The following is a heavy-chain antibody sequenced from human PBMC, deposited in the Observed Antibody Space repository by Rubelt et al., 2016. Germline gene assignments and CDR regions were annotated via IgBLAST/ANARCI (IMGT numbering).Heavy chain of an antibody. D-gene: IGHD1-7*01. CDR1: GFTFSSYT. Sequence: EVQLVESGGGLVKPGGSLRLSCAASGFTFSSYTMNWVRQAPGKGLEWVSSISSSSAYIYYADSLKGRFTIYRDNDNNSLSLQVNRLRAEDTDVYYCARSGGTTYDEYDGMDVWGQGTTVTVSS. CDR3: ARSGGTTYDEYDGMDV. V-gene: IGHV3-21*01. J-gene: IGHJ6*02. CDR2: ISSSSAYI.